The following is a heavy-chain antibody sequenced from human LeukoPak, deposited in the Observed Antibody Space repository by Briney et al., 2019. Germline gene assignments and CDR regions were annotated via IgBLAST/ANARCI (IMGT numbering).Heavy chain of an antibody. D-gene: IGHD3-16*01. Sequence: SETLSLTCTVSGASVSGYYWSWIRQPAGKGLGWIGRFYITGNTNYNPSLKSRVTMSVDTSKNQFSLKLNSVTAADTALYFCARDVGGLYYFDCWGQGTLVTVSS. CDR1: GASVSGYY. CDR2: FYITGNT. CDR3: ARDVGGLYYFDC. J-gene: IGHJ4*02. V-gene: IGHV4-4*07.